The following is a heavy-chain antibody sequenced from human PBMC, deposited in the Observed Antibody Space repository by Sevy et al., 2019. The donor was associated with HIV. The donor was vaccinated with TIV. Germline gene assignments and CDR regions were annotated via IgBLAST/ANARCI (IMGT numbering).Heavy chain of an antibody. Sequence: GGSLRLSCAASGFTFSDHGVHWVHQTPHKGLEWVAVMSIDGNDKHYADSARGRFTISRDKSKNTLFLELNSLRHEDTAVYFCARVSTVGAMMDALDTWGQGTMVTVSS. V-gene: IGHV3-30*03. CDR2: MSIDGNDK. CDR3: ARVSTVGAMMDALDT. D-gene: IGHD2-15*01. J-gene: IGHJ3*02. CDR1: GFTFSDHG.